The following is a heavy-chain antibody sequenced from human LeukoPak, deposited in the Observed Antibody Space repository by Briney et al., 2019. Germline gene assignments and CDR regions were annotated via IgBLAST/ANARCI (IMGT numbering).Heavy chain of an antibody. J-gene: IGHJ4*02. V-gene: IGHV4-59*12. CDR3: ARGQGGNYYLNYFDY. CDR1: GGSFSTYY. D-gene: IGHD1-26*01. Sequence: SETLSLTCTVTGGSFSTYYWSWIRQPPGKGLEWIGHFYYSGSTNYNPSLRSRVTISVDTSRSQFSLRLTSVTAADTAVYYCARGQGGNYYLNYFDYWGQGALVTVSS. CDR2: FYYSGST.